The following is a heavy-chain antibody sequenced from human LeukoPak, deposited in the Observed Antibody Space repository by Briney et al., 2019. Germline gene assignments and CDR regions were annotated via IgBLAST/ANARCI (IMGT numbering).Heavy chain of an antibody. V-gene: IGHV4-34*01. CDR3: ASQGLRTFDY. J-gene: IGHJ4*02. Sequence: PSETLSLTCTVSGGSISSHYWSWIRQPPGKGLEWIGEINHSGSTNYNPSLKSRVTISVDTSKNQFSLKLSSVTAADTAVYYCASQGLRTFDYWGQGTLVTVSS. CDR2: INHSGST. CDR1: GGSISSHY.